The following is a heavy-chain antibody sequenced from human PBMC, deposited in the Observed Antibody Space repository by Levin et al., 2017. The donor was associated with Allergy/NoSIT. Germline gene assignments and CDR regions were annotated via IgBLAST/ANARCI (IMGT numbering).Heavy chain of an antibody. Sequence: SQTLSLTCDVSGGSISSGGYSWSWIRQPPGKGLEWIGNIYLSGSTYSNPSLKSRVTISVDRSKNQFPLNLSAVTAADTDGNEWARVAGYSYGYYFDCWGQGTLVTVSS. CDR1: GGSISSGGYS. CDR2: IYLSGST. D-gene: IGHD5-18*01. CDR3: ARVAGYSYGYYFDC. V-gene: IGHV4-30-2*01. J-gene: IGHJ4*02.